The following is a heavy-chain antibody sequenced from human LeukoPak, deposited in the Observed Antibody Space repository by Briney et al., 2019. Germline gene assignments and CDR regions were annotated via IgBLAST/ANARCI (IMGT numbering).Heavy chain of an antibody. CDR3: TVTYYDFWSGYYPLDY. J-gene: IGHJ4*02. Sequence: PGGSLRLSCAASGFTFSGSAMHWVRQASGKGLEWVGRIRSKANSYATAYAVSVKGRFTISRDDSKNTAYLQMNSLKTEDTAVYYCTVTYYDFWSGYYPLDYWGQGTLVTVSS. D-gene: IGHD3-3*01. V-gene: IGHV3-73*01. CDR2: IRSKANSYAT. CDR1: GFTFSGSA.